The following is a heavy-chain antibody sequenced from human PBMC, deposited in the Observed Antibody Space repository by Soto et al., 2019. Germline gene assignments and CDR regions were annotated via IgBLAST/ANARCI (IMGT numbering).Heavy chain of an antibody. CDR2: IIPIFGTR. J-gene: IGHJ3*02. Sequence: QVQLVQSGAEVKKPGSSVKVSCRASGGTFSNYGISWVRQAPGEGLEWMGGIIPIFGTRNHAQKFQGRVTITADKSTSTAYMELSSLRSEDTAVYYCARGSGYDTGGAFDIWGQGTMVTVSS. CDR3: ARGSGYDTGGAFDI. V-gene: IGHV1-69*06. CDR1: GGTFSNYG. D-gene: IGHD3-22*01.